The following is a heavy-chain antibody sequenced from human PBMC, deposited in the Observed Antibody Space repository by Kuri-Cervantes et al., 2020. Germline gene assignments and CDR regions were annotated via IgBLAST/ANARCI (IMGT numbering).Heavy chain of an antibody. CDR3: ARGALRRIAAAGTGDWFDP. CDR1: GGSFSGYY. V-gene: IGHV4-34*01. J-gene: IGHJ5*02. Sequence: SETLSLTCAVYGGSFSGYYWSWIRQPPGKGLEWIGEINHSGSTNYNPSLKSRVTISVDTSKNQFSLKLSSVTAADTAAYYCARGALRRIAAAGTGDWFDPWGQGTLVTVSS. CDR2: INHSGST. D-gene: IGHD6-13*01.